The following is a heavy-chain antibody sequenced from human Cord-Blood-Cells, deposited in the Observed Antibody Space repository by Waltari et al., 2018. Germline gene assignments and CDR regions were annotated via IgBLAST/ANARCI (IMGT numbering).Heavy chain of an antibody. Sequence: QLQLQESGPGLVKPSETLSLTCTFSGGSISSSSYYWGWIRQPPGKGLEWIGSIYYSGSTYYNPSLKSRVTISVDTSKNQFSLKLSSVTAADTAVYYCARLVAVAGLGPLDAFDIWGQGTMVTVSS. J-gene: IGHJ3*02. CDR3: ARLVAVAGLGPLDAFDI. CDR2: IYYSGST. V-gene: IGHV4-39*01. CDR1: GGSISSSSYY. D-gene: IGHD6-19*01.